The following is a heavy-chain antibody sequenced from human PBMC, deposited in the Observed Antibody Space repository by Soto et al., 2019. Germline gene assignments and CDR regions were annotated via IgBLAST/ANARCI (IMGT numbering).Heavy chain of an antibody. V-gene: IGHV4-59*01. D-gene: IGHD3-10*01. CDR2: IYYSGST. CDR3: ARGGNYYGSGSYYKGGRYYYGMDV. Sequence: QVQLQESGPGLVKPSETLSLTCTVSGGSISSYYWSWIRQPPGKGLEWIGYIYYSGSTNYNPSLKSRVTLSVDTSKNQFSLKLSSVAAADTAVYYCARGGNYYGSGSYYKGGRYYYGMDVWGQGTTVTVSS. CDR1: GGSISSYY. J-gene: IGHJ6*02.